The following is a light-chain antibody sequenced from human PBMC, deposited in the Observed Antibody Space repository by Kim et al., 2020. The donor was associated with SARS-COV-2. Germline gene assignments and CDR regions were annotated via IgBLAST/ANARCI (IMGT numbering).Light chain of an antibody. J-gene: IGLJ3*02. CDR1: SSDVGGYNY. CDR3: SSYTSSSTWV. Sequence: GQSITFSCTGTSSDVGGYNYVSWYQQHPGKAPKLMIYDASNRPSGVSNRFAGSKSGNTASLTTSGLQAEDEADYYCSSYTSSSTWVFGGGTKLTVL. CDR2: DAS. V-gene: IGLV2-14*03.